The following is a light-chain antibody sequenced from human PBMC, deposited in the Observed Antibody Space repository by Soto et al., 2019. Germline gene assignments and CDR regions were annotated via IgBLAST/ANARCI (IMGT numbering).Light chain of an antibody. V-gene: IGKV3-20*01. CDR2: GVF. Sequence: ENVLTQSPGTVSLSPGERATLSCRASQGVTSNHLAWYQQKPGQAPRLLIYGVFNRATGIPDRFSGSGSGTDVTLTIARLEPDDSAVYFCQHYDGSPRTFGQGTKLEIK. CDR3: QHYDGSPRT. CDR1: QGVTSNH. J-gene: IGKJ2*01.